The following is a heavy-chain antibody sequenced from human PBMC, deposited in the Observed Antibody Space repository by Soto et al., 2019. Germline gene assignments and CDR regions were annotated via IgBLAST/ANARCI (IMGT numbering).Heavy chain of an antibody. D-gene: IGHD1-26*01. CDR3: ARGGSLNWYFDL. CDR2: INSDGSST. J-gene: IGHJ2*01. Sequence: EVQLVESGGGLVQPGGSLRLSCAASGFTFSSYWMHWVRQAPGKGLVWVSRINSDGSSTSYADSVKGRFTISRDNAKNTLYLPMNSLRVEDTAVYYCARGGSLNWYFDLWGRGTLVTVSS. V-gene: IGHV3-74*01. CDR1: GFTFSSYW.